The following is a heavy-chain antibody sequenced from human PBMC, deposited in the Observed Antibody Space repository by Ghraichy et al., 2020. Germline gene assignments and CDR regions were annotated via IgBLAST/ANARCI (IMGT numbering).Heavy chain of an antibody. V-gene: IGHV1-2*04. CDR3: ARGRLVTDSWFDP. Sequence: ASVQVSCKASGYTFTGYYMQWVRQAPGQGLEWMGWINPNSGDTHYAQKFQGWVTMTRDTSISTAYMELSRLKSDDTAVYYCARGRLVTDSWFDPWGQGTLVTVSS. J-gene: IGHJ5*02. D-gene: IGHD4-23*01. CDR2: INPNSGDT. CDR1: GYTFTGYY.